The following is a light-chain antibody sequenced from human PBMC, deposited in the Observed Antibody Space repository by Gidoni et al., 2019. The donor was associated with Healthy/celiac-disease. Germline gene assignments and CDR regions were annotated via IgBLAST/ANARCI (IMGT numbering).Light chain of an antibody. J-gene: IGKJ4*01. CDR2: WAS. CDR1: QSVLYSSNNKNY. Sequence: DIVMTQSPDSLAVSLGERATINCKSSQSVLYSSNNKNYLAWYQQKPGQPPKLLIYWASTRESGVPGRFSGSGSGTDFTLTISSLQAEDVAVYYCQQYYSTPRLTFXGXTKVEIK. CDR3: QQYYSTPRLT. V-gene: IGKV4-1*01.